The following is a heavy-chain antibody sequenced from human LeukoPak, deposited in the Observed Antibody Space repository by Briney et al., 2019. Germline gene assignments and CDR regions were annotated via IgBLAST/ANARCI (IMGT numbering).Heavy chain of an antibody. J-gene: IGHJ4*02. V-gene: IGHV6-1*01. Sequence: SQTLSLTCAISGDSVSSNSAAWNWIRQSPSRGLEWLGRTYYRSKWYNDYAVSVKSRITINPDTSKNQFSLQLNSVTPEDTAVYYCARAITTRYSSGWHSVDYWGQGTLVTVSS. D-gene: IGHD6-19*01. CDR1: GDSVSSNSAA. CDR3: ARAITTRYSSGWHSVDY. CDR2: TYYRSKWYN.